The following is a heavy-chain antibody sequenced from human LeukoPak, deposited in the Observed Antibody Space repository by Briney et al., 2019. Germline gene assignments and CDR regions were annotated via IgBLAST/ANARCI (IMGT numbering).Heavy chain of an antibody. Sequence: PGGSLRLSCAASGFIFSYYGMHWVRQAPGKGLEWLAVIWPDGTIQYYADPVKGRFTISRDNAKNSLYLQMNSLRAEDTAVYYCARGHSITQPYYYGMDVWGQGTTVTVSS. CDR1: GFIFSYYG. D-gene: IGHD3-16*01. CDR2: IWPDGTIQ. V-gene: IGHV3-33*01. J-gene: IGHJ6*02. CDR3: ARGHSITQPYYYGMDV.